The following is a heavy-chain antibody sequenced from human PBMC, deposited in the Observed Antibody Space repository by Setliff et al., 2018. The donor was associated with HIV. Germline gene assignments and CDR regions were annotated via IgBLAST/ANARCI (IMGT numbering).Heavy chain of an antibody. CDR1: GFTFSNAW. CDR2: IKSKTDGGTT. D-gene: IGHD6-19*01. V-gene: IGHV3-15*01. CDR3: TTDLYSSGWYPNYFDY. J-gene: IGHJ4*02. Sequence: KPGGSLRLSCAASGFTFSNAWMSWVRQAPGKGLEWVGRIKSKTDGGTTDYAAPVKGRFTISRGDSKNTLYLQMNSLKTEDTAVYYCTTDLYSSGWYPNYFDYWGQGTLVTVSS.